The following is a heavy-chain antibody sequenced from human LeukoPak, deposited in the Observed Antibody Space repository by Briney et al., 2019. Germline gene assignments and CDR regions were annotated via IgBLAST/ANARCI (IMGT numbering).Heavy chain of an antibody. V-gene: IGHV3-30*18. D-gene: IGHD4-17*01. J-gene: IGHJ4*02. CDR2: VSYDGSNK. CDR3: AKAETVTQRGYFDY. Sequence: GGSLRLSCAASGFTFSSYGMHWVRQAPGKGLEWVAVVSYDGSNKYYAYSVNGRFTISRDNSKNALYLQMNSLRAEDTAVYYCAKAETVTQRGYFDYWGKGTLVTVS. CDR1: GFTFSSYG.